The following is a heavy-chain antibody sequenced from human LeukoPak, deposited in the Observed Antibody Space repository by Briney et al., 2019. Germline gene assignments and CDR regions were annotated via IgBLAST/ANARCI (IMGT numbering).Heavy chain of an antibody. CDR1: GGSINSFC. CDR2: IYTTGTT. J-gene: IGHJ5*02. Sequence: SETLSLTCTVPGGSINSFCWSWVRQPPGKGLEWMGYIYTTGTTDYHPSFKSRVTMSADTFKNQLSMELKFLTAADTAVYYCATSYDVKTAPYDLWGQGTLVSVSS. V-gene: IGHV4-4*08. D-gene: IGHD3-10*02. CDR3: ATSYDVKTAPYDL.